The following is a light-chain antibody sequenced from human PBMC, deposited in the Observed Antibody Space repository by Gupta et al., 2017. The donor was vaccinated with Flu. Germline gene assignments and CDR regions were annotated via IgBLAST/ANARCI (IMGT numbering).Light chain of an antibody. CDR3: TSYKSTSTFYV. J-gene: IGLJ1*01. CDR2: DDT. Sequence: QSALTQPASVSGSPGPSIAISCTGTSSDVGRSDSVSWYQQHPDQAPKLLIYDDTNRPSGVSSRFSASKSGNTAALTITGLQAEDEADYYCTSYKSTSTFYVFGTGTKLTVL. CDR1: SSDVGRSDS. V-gene: IGLV2-14*03.